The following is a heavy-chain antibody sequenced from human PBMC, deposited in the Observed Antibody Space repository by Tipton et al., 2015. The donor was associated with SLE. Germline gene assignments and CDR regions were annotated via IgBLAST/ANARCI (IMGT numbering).Heavy chain of an antibody. D-gene: IGHD2-8*01. J-gene: IGHJ3*02. V-gene: IGHV4-39*07. Sequence: TLSLTCTVSGGSISSSSYYWGWIRQPPGKGLEWIGSIYYSGSTYYNPSLKSRVTISVDTSKNQFSLNLTSVTSADTAIYYCARLNFCTNDVCQYAFDIWGQGTMVTVSS. CDR1: GGSISSSSYY. CDR2: IYYSGST. CDR3: ARLNFCTNDVCQYAFDI.